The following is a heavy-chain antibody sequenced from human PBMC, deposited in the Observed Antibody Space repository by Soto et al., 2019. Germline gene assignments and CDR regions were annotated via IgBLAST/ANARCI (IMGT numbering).Heavy chain of an antibody. Sequence: PSETLSLTCTVSGGSISSYYWSWIRQPPGKGLEWIGYIYYSGSTNYNPSHKSRVTISVDTSKNQFSLKLSSVTAADTAVYYWARGVTSLSHNWCDPWGQGTPVTVYS. CDR2: IYYSGST. J-gene: IGHJ5*02. CDR1: GGSISSYY. V-gene: IGHV4-59*01. D-gene: IGHD2-21*02. CDR3: ARGVTSLSHNWCDP.